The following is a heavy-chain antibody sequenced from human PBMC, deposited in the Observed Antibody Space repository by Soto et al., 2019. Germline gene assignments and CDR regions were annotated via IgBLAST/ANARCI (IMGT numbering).Heavy chain of an antibody. D-gene: IGHD2-15*01. Sequence: PXATLALTFAVSGGSISSSNGWSWFRQPPGKGLEWIGEIYHIGSTNYNPSLKSRVTISVDKSKNQFSLKLSSVTAAGTAVYYCARDRETGSCCRSYGMDVWGQGTTVTVSS. J-gene: IGHJ6*02. CDR3: ARDRETGSCCRSYGMDV. CDR1: GGSISSSNG. CDR2: IYHIGST. V-gene: IGHV4-4*02.